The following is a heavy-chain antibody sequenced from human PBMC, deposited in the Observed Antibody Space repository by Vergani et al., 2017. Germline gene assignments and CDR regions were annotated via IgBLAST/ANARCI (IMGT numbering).Heavy chain of an antibody. CDR1: GGSISSYY. D-gene: IGHD3-22*01. Sequence: QVQLQESGPGLVKPSETLSLTCTVSGGSISSYYWSWNRQPPGKGLEWIGYIYYSGSTNYNPSLKSRVTISVDTSKNQFSLKLSSVTAADTAVYYCARETYYYDSSGYYPLFDYWGQGTLVTVSS. CDR3: ARETYYYDSSGYYPLFDY. J-gene: IGHJ4*02. CDR2: IYYSGST. V-gene: IGHV4-59*01.